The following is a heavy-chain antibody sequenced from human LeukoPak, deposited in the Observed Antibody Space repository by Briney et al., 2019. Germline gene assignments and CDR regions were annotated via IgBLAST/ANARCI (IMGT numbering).Heavy chain of an antibody. V-gene: IGHV6-1*01. CDR2: TYYRSKWYN. CDR1: GDSVSSNSAA. CDR3: ARVPRRSSSWYPLIDY. J-gene: IGHJ4*02. D-gene: IGHD6-13*01. Sequence: SQTLSLTCAISGDSVSSNSAAWNWIRQSPSRGLEWLGRTYYRSKWYNDYAVSVKSRITINPDTSKNQFSLQLNSVTPEDTAVYYCARVPRRSSSWYPLIDYWGQGTLVTVSS.